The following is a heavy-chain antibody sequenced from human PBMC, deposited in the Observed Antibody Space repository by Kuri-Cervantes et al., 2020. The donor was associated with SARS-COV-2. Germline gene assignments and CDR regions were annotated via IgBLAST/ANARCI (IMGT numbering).Heavy chain of an antibody. V-gene: IGHV1-18*01. D-gene: IGHD3-22*01. CDR3: ARDNYYDSSGYFNY. CDR2: ISAYNGNT. CDR1: GYTFTSYG. Sequence: ASVKVSCKASGYTFTSYGISWVRQAPGQGLEWMGWISAYNGNTNYAQKLQGRVTMTTDTSTSTAYMELRSLRSDDTAVYYCARDNYYDSSGYFNYWGQGTLVTAPQ. J-gene: IGHJ4*02.